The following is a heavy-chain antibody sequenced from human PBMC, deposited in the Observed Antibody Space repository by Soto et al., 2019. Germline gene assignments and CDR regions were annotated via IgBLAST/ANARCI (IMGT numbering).Heavy chain of an antibody. J-gene: IGHJ2*01. CDR3: ARDREQWLAGVWYFDL. D-gene: IGHD6-19*01. Sequence: ASVKVSCKASGYTFTGYYMHWVRQAPGQGLEWMGWINPNSGGTNYAQKFQGWVTMTRDTSISTAYMELSRLRSEDTAVYYCARDREQWLAGVWYFDLWGRGTLVTVSS. V-gene: IGHV1-2*04. CDR2: INPNSGGT. CDR1: GYTFTGYY.